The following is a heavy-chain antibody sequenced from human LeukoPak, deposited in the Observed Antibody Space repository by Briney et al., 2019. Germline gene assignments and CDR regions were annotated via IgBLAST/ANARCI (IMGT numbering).Heavy chain of an antibody. CDR3: TRDRLEGWFYYTDV. CDR2: IRTRAYGGTT. CDR1: GFTFGDYV. J-gene: IGHJ6*03. Sequence: PGGSLRLSCTASGFTFGDYVMSWFRQAPGKGLEWVGFIRTRAYGGTTEYPSAVKGRFTISRDDSKSIAFLQMNSLKTEDTAVYFCTRDRLEGWFYYTDVWGKGTTVTVSS. V-gene: IGHV3-49*03. D-gene: IGHD1-1*01.